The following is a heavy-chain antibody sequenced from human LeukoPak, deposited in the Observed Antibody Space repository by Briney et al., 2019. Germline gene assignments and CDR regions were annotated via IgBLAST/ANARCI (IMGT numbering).Heavy chain of an antibody. CDR3: ARDRYYYDSSARYFDY. J-gene: IGHJ4*02. Sequence: AETLSLTCTVSGVSLSSSNSYCGGIRQPPGKGLEWIGSIYYSGNTYYNASLKSQVSISIDTSKHQLYLKLSSVTAADTAVYYCARDRYYYDSSARYFDYWGQGTLVTVSS. CDR2: IYYSGNT. V-gene: IGHV4-39*07. CDR1: GVSLSSSNSY. D-gene: IGHD3-22*01.